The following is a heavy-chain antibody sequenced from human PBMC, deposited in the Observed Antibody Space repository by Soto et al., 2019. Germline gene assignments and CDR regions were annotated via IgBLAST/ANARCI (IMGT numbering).Heavy chain of an antibody. D-gene: IGHD6-6*01. Sequence: SETLSLTCTVSGASMSSGGYYWTWIRQSPGKGLEWIGYIYYSGSTYYNPSLESRFAISLDTSRSQFSLTLHSVTAADTAIYYCARDRHNNFFDPWGQGTLVTVSS. J-gene: IGHJ5*02. CDR1: GASMSSGGYY. CDR2: IYYSGST. CDR3: ARDRHNNFFDP. V-gene: IGHV4-31*03.